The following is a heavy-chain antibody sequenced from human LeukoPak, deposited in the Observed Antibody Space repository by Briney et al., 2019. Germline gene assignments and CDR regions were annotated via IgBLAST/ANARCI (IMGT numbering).Heavy chain of an antibody. J-gene: IGHJ4*02. CDR3: ARSRYSGNFVFDY. V-gene: IGHV3-23*01. Sequence: AGGSLRLSCAASGFTFSSYATTWVRQAPGKGPEWVSGIKGSGGDTYYADSVKGRFTISRDNSKNTLYLQMNSLRAEDTAVYYCARSRYSGNFVFDYWGQGTLVTVSS. CDR2: IKGSGGDT. D-gene: IGHD5-12*01. CDR1: GFTFSSYA.